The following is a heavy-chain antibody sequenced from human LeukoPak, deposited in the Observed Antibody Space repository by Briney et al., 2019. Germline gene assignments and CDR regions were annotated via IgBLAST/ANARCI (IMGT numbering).Heavy chain of an antibody. CDR1: GFTFSSHG. CDR2: SSSIGGST. D-gene: IGHD3-3*01. V-gene: IGHV3-23*01. Sequence: GGSLRLSCAASGFTFSSHGMNWVRQAPGKGLEWVSGSSSIGGSTYYADSVKGRSTISRDNSKNTLYLQMNSLRAEDTAVYYCARNYDPPTYYYYYYMDVWGKGTTVTISS. J-gene: IGHJ6*03. CDR3: ARNYDPPTYYYYYYMDV.